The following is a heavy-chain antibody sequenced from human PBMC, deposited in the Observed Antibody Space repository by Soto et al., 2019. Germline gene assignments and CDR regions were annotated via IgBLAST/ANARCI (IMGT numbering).Heavy chain of an antibody. D-gene: IGHD1-26*01. CDR3: ARTTGAPPRIGYYMDV. Sequence: SETLSISCTVSGGSISSYYWSWIRQPPGKGLEWIGYIYYSGSTNYNPSLKSRVTISVDTSKNQFSLKLSSVTAADTAVYYCARTTGAPPRIGYYMDVWGKGTTVTVSS. CDR2: IYYSGST. J-gene: IGHJ6*03. V-gene: IGHV4-59*08. CDR1: GGSISSYY.